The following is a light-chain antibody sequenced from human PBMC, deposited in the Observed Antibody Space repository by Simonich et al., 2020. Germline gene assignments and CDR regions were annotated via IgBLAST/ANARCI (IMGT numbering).Light chain of an antibody. Sequence: DIVMTQSPDSLAVSLGERATINCKSSQSVLYSSNNKTYLAWYQQKPGQPPKLLIYWAATRESGVPDRFSGSGSGTDFTLTISSLPAEDVAVYYCQQYYSTLLTFGGGTKVEIK. CDR1: QSVLYSSNNKTY. J-gene: IGKJ4*01. CDR3: QQYYSTLLT. CDR2: WAA. V-gene: IGKV4-1*01.